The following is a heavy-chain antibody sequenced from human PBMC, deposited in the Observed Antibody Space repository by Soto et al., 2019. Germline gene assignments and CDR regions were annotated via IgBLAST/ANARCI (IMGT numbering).Heavy chain of an antibody. CDR1: GFTFSSYW. CDR3: ARDQSPRDYDFWSGFAY. J-gene: IGHJ4*02. D-gene: IGHD3-3*01. CDR2: IKQDGSEK. Sequence: GGSLRLSCAASGFTFSSYWMSWVRQAPGKGLEWVANIKQDGSEKYYVDSVKGRFTISRDNAKNSLYLQMNSLRAEDTAVYYCARDQSPRDYDFWSGFAYWGQGTLVTVSS. V-gene: IGHV3-7*01.